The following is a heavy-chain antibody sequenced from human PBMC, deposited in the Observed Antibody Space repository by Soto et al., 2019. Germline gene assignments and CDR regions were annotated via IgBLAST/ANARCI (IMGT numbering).Heavy chain of an antibody. CDR3: AREKGSPRNLFGMDV. J-gene: IGHJ6*02. CDR2: IYYSGST. CDR1: GGSISSYY. Sequence: PSGTLSLTCTVSGGSISSYYWSWIRQPPGKGLEWIGYIYYSGSTNYNPSLKSRVTISIDTSKNQFSLRLSSVTVADTAVYYCAREKGSPRNLFGMDVWGQGTTVTVSS. V-gene: IGHV4-59*12.